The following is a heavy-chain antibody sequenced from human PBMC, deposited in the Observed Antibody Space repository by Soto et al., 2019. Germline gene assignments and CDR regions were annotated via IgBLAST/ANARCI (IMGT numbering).Heavy chain of an antibody. V-gene: IGHV1-69*13. CDR2: IIPFFGTA. CDR3: ARTAPMDAGDKYYYDF. CDR1: GGTFSTFG. Sequence: SVKVSCKTSGGTFSTFGISWVRQAPGQGLEWMGGIIPFFGTAEYSQKFEDRITITAGESTNTVYMDLRSLTSEDTAIYYCARTAPMDAGDKYYYDFWGQGALVTVSS. D-gene: IGHD3-16*01. J-gene: IGHJ4*02.